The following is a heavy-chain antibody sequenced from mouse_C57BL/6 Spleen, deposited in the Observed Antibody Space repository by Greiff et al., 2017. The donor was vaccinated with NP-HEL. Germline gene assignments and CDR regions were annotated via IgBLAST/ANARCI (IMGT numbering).Heavy chain of an antibody. CDR2: IYPGSGNT. J-gene: IGHJ4*01. V-gene: IGHV1-76*01. Sequence: QVQLQQSGAELVRPGASVKLSCKASGYTFTDYYINWVKQRPGQGLEWIARIYPGSGNTYYNEKFKGKATLTAEKSSSTAYMQLSSLTSEDSAVYFCARWEYYDYDHYYAMDYWGQGTSVTVSS. D-gene: IGHD2-4*01. CDR3: ARWEYYDYDHYYAMDY. CDR1: GYTFTDYY.